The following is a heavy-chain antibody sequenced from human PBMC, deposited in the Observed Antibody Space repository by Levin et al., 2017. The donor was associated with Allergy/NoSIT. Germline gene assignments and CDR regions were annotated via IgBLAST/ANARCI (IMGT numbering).Heavy chain of an antibody. Sequence: GESLKISCKASGYTFTGYYMHWVRQAPGQGLEWMGRINPNSGGTNYAQKFQGRVTMTRDTSISTAYMVLSRLRSDDTAVYYCARAVTYEYFQHWGQGTLVTVSS. J-gene: IGHJ1*01. V-gene: IGHV1-2*06. CDR3: ARAVTYEYFQH. CDR2: INPNSGGT. D-gene: IGHD4-11*01. CDR1: GYTFTGYY.